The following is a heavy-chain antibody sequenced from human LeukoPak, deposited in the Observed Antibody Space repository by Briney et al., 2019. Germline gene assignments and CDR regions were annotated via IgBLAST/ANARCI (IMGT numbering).Heavy chain of an antibody. J-gene: IGHJ3*02. V-gene: IGHV3-53*01. CDR3: ARVGENAFDI. D-gene: IGHD3-10*01. CDR1: GFTVSSNF. Sequence: GGSLRLSCAASGFTVSSNFMSWVRQAPGKGLEWVSVIYSGGTTYYAGSVKGRFTISRENAKNSLYLQMNSLRAGDTAVYFCARVGENAFDIWGQGTMVTVSS. CDR2: IYSGGTT.